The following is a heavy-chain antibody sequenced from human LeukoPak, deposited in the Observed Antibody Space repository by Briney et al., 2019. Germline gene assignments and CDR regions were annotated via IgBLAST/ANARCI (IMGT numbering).Heavy chain of an antibody. CDR1: GGTFSSYA. Sequence: SVKVSCKASGGTFSSYAISWVRQAPGQGLEWMGGIIPIFGTANYAQKFQGRVTITADESTSTAYMELSSLRSEDTAVYYCARDLADSERRVYFDYWGQGTLVTVSS. J-gene: IGHJ4*02. V-gene: IGHV1-69*13. CDR2: IIPIFGTA. CDR3: ARDLADSERRVYFDY. D-gene: IGHD1-1*01.